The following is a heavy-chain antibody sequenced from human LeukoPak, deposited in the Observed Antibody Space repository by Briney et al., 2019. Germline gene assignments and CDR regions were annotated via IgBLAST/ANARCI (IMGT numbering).Heavy chain of an antibody. CDR1: GGSFSGYY. J-gene: IGHJ3*02. D-gene: IGHD2-2*02. V-gene: IGHV4-34*01. CDR3: ARRPYCSSTSCYRRDRAFDI. Sequence: SETLSLTCAVYGGSFSGYYWSWIRQPPGKGLEWIGEINHSGSTNYNPSLKSRVTISVDTSKNQFSLKLSSVTAADTAVYYCARRPYCSSTSCYRRDRAFDIWGQGTMVTVSS. CDR2: INHSGST.